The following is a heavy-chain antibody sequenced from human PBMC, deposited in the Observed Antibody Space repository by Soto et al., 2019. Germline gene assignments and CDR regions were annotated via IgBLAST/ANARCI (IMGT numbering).Heavy chain of an antibody. V-gene: IGHV3-30*18. CDR2: TSDDGINK. D-gene: IGHD2-8*01. CDR1: GFTFSSYG. Sequence: GGSLRLSCAASGFTFSSYGMHWVRQAPGKGLEWVAVTSDDGINKFYADSVKGRFTISRDNSMNTLYLQMNSLRAEDTAVYYWAKGDILTRGFDPWGQGTLVTVS. J-gene: IGHJ5*02. CDR3: AKGDILTRGFDP.